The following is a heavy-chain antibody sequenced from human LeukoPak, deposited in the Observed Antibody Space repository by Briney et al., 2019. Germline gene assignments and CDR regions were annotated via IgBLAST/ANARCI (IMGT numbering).Heavy chain of an antibody. CDR1: GGSINSFY. D-gene: IGHD6-6*01. J-gene: IGHJ3*01. CDR3: ARLFSSSSGRAFDD. V-gene: IGHV4-59*01. Sequence: SETLSLTCNVSGGSINSFYWSWIRQPPGKGLEWIGYIYGSGSTNYNPSLKSRVTISVDTSKNQFSLRLNSVTAADTAVYYCARLFSSSSGRAFDDWGQGTIVTVSS. CDR2: IYGSGST.